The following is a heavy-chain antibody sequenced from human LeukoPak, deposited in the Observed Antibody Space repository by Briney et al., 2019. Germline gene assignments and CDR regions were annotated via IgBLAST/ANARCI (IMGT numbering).Heavy chain of an antibody. D-gene: IGHD2-15*01. CDR3: TSSYCSGGSCYRRYNYYYYMDA. CDR2: IRSKANSYAT. Sequence: GGSLRLSCAASGFTFSGSAMHWVRQASGKGLEWVGRIRSKANSYATAYAASVKGRFTISRDDSKNTAYLQMNSLKTEETAVYYCTSSYCSGGSCYRRYNYYYYMDAWGKGTTVTVSS. J-gene: IGHJ6*03. V-gene: IGHV3-73*01. CDR1: GFTFSGSA.